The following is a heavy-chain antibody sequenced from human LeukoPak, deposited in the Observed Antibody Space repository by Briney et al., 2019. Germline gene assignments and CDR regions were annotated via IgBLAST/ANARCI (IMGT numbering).Heavy chain of an antibody. D-gene: IGHD5-18*01. Sequence: SETLSLTCTVSGGSISSSSYYWGWIRQPPGKGLEWIGSIYYSGSTYYNPSLKSRVTISVDTSKNQFSLKLSSVTAADAAVYYCARHVDTAMVNTYYFDYWGQGTLVTVSS. CDR3: ARHVDTAMVNTYYFDY. CDR2: IYYSGST. CDR1: GGSISSSSYY. V-gene: IGHV4-39*01. J-gene: IGHJ4*02.